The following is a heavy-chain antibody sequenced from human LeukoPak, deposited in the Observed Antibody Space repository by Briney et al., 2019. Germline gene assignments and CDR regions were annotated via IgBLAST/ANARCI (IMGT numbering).Heavy chain of an antibody. D-gene: IGHD3-9*01. CDR3: ARTTLLYSDWSPDAFDI. CDR1: GGSISSYY. J-gene: IGHJ3*02. V-gene: IGHV4-4*07. Sequence: PSETLSLTCTVSGGSISSYYWSWIRQPAGKGLEWIGRIYTSGSTNYNPSLKSRVTMSVDTSKNQFSLKLGSVTAADTAVYYCARTTLLYSDWSPDAFDIWGQGTMVTVSS. CDR2: IYTSGST.